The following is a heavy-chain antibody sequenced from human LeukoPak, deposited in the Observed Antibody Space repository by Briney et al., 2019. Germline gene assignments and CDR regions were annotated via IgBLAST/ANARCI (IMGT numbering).Heavy chain of an antibody. V-gene: IGHV3-72*01. J-gene: IGHJ4*02. D-gene: IGHD3-10*01. CDR2: IRNKANSYTT. CDR3: GRVRGEEN. CDR1: GFTFSDHC. Sequence: GGSLRLSCATSGFTFSDHCMDWVRQAPGKGLEWVGRIRNKANSYTTDYAASVKGRFTISRDDSMNSLYLQMNSLKTEDTAVYYCGRVRGEENWGQGTLVTVSS.